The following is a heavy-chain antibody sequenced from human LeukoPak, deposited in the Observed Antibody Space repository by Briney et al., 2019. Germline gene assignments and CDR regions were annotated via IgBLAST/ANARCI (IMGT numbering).Heavy chain of an antibody. D-gene: IGHD5-18*01. CDR1: GFTFSSYA. CDR3: AKVSFRGYSYDAFDY. Sequence: GGSLRLSCAASGFTFSSYAMSWVRQAPGKGLEWVSAISGSGCSTYYADSLKGRFTISRDNSKNTLYLQMNSLRAEDTAVYYCAKVSFRGYSYDAFDYWGQGTLVTVSS. J-gene: IGHJ4*02. V-gene: IGHV3-23*01. CDR2: ISGSGCST.